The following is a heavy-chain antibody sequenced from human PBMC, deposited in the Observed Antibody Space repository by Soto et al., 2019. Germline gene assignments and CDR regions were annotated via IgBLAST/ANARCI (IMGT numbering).Heavy chain of an antibody. V-gene: IGHV3-23*01. D-gene: IGHD5-12*01. J-gene: IGHJ5*02. Sequence: PGGSLRLSCAASGFSFRTHTMNWVRQAPGKGLGWVWAISGTGGSIFYADSVKGRFTISRGNSKNTLYLQMNSLRAEDTAVYYCAKDRGVDNWFDPWGQGTLVTVSS. CDR3: AKDRGVDNWFDP. CDR1: GFSFRTHT. CDR2: ISGTGGSI.